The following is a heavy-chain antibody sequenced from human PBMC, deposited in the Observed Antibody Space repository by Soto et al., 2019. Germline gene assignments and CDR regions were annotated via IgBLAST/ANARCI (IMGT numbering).Heavy chain of an antibody. D-gene: IGHD4-17*01. J-gene: IGHJ4*02. CDR2: IIPIFGTA. V-gene: IGHV1-69*13. Sequence: SVKVSCKASGGTFSSYAISWVRQAPGQGLEWMGGIIPIFGTANYAQKFQGRVTITADESTSTAYMELSSLRSEDTAVYYCARDIRGHDYGDYYFDYWGQGTLVTVSS. CDR3: ARDIRGHDYGDYYFDY. CDR1: GGTFSSYA.